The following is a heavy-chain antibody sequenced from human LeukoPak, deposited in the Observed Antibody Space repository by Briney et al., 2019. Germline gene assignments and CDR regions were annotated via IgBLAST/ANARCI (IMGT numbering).Heavy chain of an antibody. CDR1: GGSFSGYY. J-gene: IGHJ6*03. CDR2: INHSGST. Sequence: SETLSLTCAVYGGSFSGYYWSWIRQPPGKGLEWIGEINHSGSTNYNPSLKSRVTISVDTSKNQFSLTLSSVTAADTAVYYCARGDIIVVPAAGSGYYYMDVWGKGTTVTVSS. CDR3: ARGDIIVVPAAGSGYYYMDV. V-gene: IGHV4-34*01. D-gene: IGHD2-2*01.